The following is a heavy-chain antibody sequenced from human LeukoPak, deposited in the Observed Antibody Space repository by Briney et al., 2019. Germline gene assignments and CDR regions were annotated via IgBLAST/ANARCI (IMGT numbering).Heavy chain of an antibody. CDR2: LYYSGST. Sequence: SETLSLTCTVSGGSVSSSSYWVWIRQPPGKGLEWIGSLYYSGSTHYNPSLKSRVTIPVDTSKKQFSLRLSSVTAADTAVYYCARNYYDGSGYFWWGQGTLVTVSS. CDR3: ARNYYDGSGYFW. CDR1: GGSVSSSSY. D-gene: IGHD3-22*01. J-gene: IGHJ4*02. V-gene: IGHV4-39*01.